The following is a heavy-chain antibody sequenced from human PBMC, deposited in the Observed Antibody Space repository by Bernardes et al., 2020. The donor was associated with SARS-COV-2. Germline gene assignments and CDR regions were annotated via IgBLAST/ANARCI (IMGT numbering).Heavy chain of an antibody. CDR2: MFSSGNT. Sequence: SETLSLTCTVPSDSFSTCYWSWIRQRAGKGLEWIGRMFSSGNTNYNPSLKSRVTMSVDTSKNQFSLKVSSVTAADTAVYYCAREGASSSWYGDYHMDVWGKGTTVTVSS. CDR3: AREGASSSWYGDYHMDV. D-gene: IGHD6-13*01. V-gene: IGHV4-4*07. J-gene: IGHJ6*03. CDR1: SDSFSTCY.